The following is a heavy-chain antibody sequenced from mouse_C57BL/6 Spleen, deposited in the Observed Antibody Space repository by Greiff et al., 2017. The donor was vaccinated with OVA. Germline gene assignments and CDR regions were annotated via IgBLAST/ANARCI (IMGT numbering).Heavy chain of an antibody. CDR1: GFTFSSYA. Sequence: EVMLVESGEGLVKPGGSLKLSCAASGFTFSSYAMSWVRQTPEKRLEWVAYISSGGDYIYYADTVKGRFTISRDNARNTLYLQMSSLKSEDTAMYYCTRLSNRSYYFDYWGQGTTLTVSS. CDR3: TRLSNRSYYFDY. D-gene: IGHD2-5*01. J-gene: IGHJ2*01. CDR2: ISSGGDYI. V-gene: IGHV5-9-1*02.